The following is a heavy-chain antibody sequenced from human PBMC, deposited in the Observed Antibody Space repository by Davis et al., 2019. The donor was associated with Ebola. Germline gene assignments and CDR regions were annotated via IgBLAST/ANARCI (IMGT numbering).Heavy chain of an antibody. J-gene: IGHJ6*04. CDR3: ARIPVITSPALGYGLDV. CDR2: IYYSGTT. D-gene: IGHD5-18*01. V-gene: IGHV4-59*12. Sequence: MPGGSLRLSCTVSGGSISTYYWSWIRQPPGKGLEWIGGIYYSGTTNYNPSLKSRVTISVDTSKNQFSLKLNSVTAADTAVYFCARIPVITSPALGYGLDVWGKGTTVTVSS. CDR1: GGSISTYY.